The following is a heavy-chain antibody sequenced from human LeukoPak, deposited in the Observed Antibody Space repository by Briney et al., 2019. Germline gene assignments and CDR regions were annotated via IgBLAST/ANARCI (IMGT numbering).Heavy chain of an antibody. CDR1: GFTFNNYE. J-gene: IGHJ4*02. Sequence: GGSLRLSCAASGFTFNNYEMNWVRQAPGKGLEWVSYISSSGDIIYYAASVKGRFTISRDNAKNSLYLQMNSLRAEDTAVYYCARGWFDFWGQGTLVTVS. CDR3: ARGWFDF. V-gene: IGHV3-48*03. CDR2: ISSSGDII.